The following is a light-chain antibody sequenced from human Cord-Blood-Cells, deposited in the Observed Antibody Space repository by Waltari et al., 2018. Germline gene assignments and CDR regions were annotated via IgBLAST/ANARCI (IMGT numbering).Light chain of an antibody. CDR2: EGS. CDR1: SSDVGSYNL. CDR3: CSYAGSSNWV. Sequence: QSALTQPASVSGSPGQSITISCTGTSSDVGSYNLVSWYQQHPGNPPKLMIYEGSKRPSGVSNRFSGSKSGNTASLTSSGLQAEDEADYYCCSYAGSSNWVFGGGTKLTVL. V-gene: IGLV2-23*01. J-gene: IGLJ3*02.